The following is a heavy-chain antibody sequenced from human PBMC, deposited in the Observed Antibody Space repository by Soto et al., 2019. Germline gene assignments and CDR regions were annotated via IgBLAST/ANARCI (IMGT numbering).Heavy chain of an antibody. Sequence: EVQLLESGGGLVQPGGSLRLSCAASGFTFSSYGMTWVRQAPGKGLEWVSVSSATGAGTYYADSVKGRFTISRDNSKNTLYLQMTSLRADDTAVYYCAKDRRAGGNYGFYSDFWGQGALVMVSS. D-gene: IGHD1-7*01. V-gene: IGHV3-23*01. CDR3: AKDRRAGGNYGFYSDF. J-gene: IGHJ4*02. CDR1: GFTFSSYG. CDR2: SSATGAGT.